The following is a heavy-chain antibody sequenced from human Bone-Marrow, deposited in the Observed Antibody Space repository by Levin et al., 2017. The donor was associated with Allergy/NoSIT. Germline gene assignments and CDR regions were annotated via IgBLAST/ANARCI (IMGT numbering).Heavy chain of an antibody. CDR3: ARDNVPGYFDL. V-gene: IGHV4-38-2*02. CDR1: GYSISSGYY. Sequence: RASETLSLTCTVSGYSISSGYYWGWIRQPPGKRLEWIGSLDHNEITYYNPSLRSRVTISVDTAKNQFSLKVNSVTAADTAVYYCARDNVPGYFDLWGRGTLVTVSS. CDR2: LDHNEIT. J-gene: IGHJ2*01. D-gene: IGHD6-6*01.